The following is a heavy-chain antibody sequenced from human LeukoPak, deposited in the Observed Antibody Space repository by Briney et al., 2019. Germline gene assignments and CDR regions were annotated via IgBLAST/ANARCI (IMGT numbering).Heavy chain of an antibody. CDR3: ARSGSHDY. V-gene: IGHV3-48*03. J-gene: IGHJ4*02. CDR2: ISSSGSTI. CDR1: GFSFSSYE. Sequence: GGSLRLSCAVSGFSFSSYEMNWVRQAPGKGLEWVAHISSSGSTIYYTDSVKGRFTISRDNAKNSLYLQMNSLRADDTAVYYCARSGSHDYWGQGTLVTVSS. D-gene: IGHD1-26*01.